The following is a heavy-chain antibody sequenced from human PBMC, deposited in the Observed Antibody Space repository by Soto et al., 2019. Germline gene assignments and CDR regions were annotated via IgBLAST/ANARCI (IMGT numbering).Heavy chain of an antibody. CDR2: INPSGGTA. D-gene: IGHD1-26*01. CDR3: AAVIVGAHDDFDY. Sequence: SVKVSCKASGYTFTSYDINWVRQATGQGLEWMGIINPSGGTANYAQKFQGRVTITADESTSTAYMELSSLRSEDTAVYYCAAVIVGAHDDFDYWGQGTLVTVSS. CDR1: GYTFTSYD. J-gene: IGHJ4*02. V-gene: IGHV1-69*11.